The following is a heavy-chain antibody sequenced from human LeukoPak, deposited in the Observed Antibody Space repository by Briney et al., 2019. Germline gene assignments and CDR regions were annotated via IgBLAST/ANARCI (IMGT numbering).Heavy chain of an antibody. CDR3: ARGPMVRGVISVRFDP. V-gene: IGHV1-2*06. D-gene: IGHD3-10*01. Sequence: GASVKVSCKASGYTFTGYYMHWVRQAPGQGLEWMGRINPNSGGTNYAQKFQGRVTMTRDTSISTAYMELSRLRSDDTAVYYCARGPMVRGVISVRFDPWGQGTLVTVSS. J-gene: IGHJ5*02. CDR2: INPNSGGT. CDR1: GYTFTGYY.